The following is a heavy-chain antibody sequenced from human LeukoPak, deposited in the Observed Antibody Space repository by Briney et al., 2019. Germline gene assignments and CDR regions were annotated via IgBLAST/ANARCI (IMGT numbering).Heavy chain of an antibody. D-gene: IGHD5-12*01. CDR1: GGSISSGGYS. Sequence: SQTLSLTCAVSGGSISSGGYSWSWIRQPPGKGLEWIGYIYHSGRTYYNPSLKSRVTISVDRSKNQFSLKLSSVTADTAVYYCARGKEMATIFDYWGQGTLVTVSS. CDR3: ARGKEMATIFDY. J-gene: IGHJ4*02. V-gene: IGHV4-30-2*01. CDR2: IYHSGRT.